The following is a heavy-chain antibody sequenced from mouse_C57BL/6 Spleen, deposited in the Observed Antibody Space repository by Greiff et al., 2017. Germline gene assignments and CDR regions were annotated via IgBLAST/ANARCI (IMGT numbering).Heavy chain of an antibody. D-gene: IGHD2-3*01. CDR2: ISSGGDYI. Sequence: EVKLVESGEGLVKLGGPLKLSCAAPGSTFISYAMSWVRQTPEKRLEWFADISSGGDYIYYADTVKGRFTISRDNARNTLYLQMSSLKSEDTAMYYCTRGMGGYFDDWGQGTTLTVSS. V-gene: IGHV5-9-1*02. J-gene: IGHJ2*01. CDR1: GSTFISYA. CDR3: TRGMGGYFDD.